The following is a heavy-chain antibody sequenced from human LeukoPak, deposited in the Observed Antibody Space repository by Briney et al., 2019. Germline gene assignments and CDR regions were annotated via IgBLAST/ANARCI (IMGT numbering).Heavy chain of an antibody. Sequence: GGSLRLSCAASGFTFSDYWMTWVRQAPGKGLEWVANIKGDGSEKYYVDSVKGRFTISRDNTKNSLYLQMNSLRAEDTAVYYCARKNGLDYWGQGTLVTVSS. J-gene: IGHJ4*02. CDR1: GFTFSDYW. V-gene: IGHV3-7*01. CDR3: ARKNGLDY. D-gene: IGHD2-8*01. CDR2: IKGDGSEK.